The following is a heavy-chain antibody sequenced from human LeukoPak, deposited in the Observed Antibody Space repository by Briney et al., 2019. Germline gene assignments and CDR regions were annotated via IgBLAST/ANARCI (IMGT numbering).Heavy chain of an antibody. V-gene: IGHV3-23*01. CDR1: GXTFSSYA. D-gene: IGHD4-23*01. Sequence: PGGSQRLSCAASGXTFSSYAVSWVRQAPGKGLEWVSAISGSGGSTYYADSVKGRFTISRDNSKNTLYLQMNSLRAEDTAVYYCAKTDRSTTVVSPFDYWGQGTLVTVSS. J-gene: IGHJ4*02. CDR2: ISGSGGST. CDR3: AKTDRSTTVVSPFDY.